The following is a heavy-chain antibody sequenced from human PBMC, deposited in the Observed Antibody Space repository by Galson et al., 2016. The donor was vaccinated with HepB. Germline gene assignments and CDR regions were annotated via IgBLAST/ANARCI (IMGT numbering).Heavy chain of an antibody. CDR3: ARDRGHCSGDTCYNASDI. D-gene: IGHD2-15*01. Sequence: TLSLTCTVSGGSISSGGYFRSWIRQFPGKGLEWIGYIYYSGSTFYNPSLKSRVTISVDTSKNHFSLELSSVTAADTAVYYCARDRGHCSGDTCYNASDIWGQGTMVTVSS. V-gene: IGHV4-31*03. CDR1: GGSISSGGYF. J-gene: IGHJ3*02. CDR2: IYYSGST.